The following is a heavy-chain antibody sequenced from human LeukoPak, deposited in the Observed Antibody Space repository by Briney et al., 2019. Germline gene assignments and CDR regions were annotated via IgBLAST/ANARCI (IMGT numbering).Heavy chain of an antibody. CDR2: ISGSGGST. Sequence: GGSLRLSCAASGFTFSSYAMSWVRQAPGKGLEWVSGISGSGGSTYYADSVKGRFTISRDNSKNTLYLQMNSLRAEDTAVYYCAKGPYKWELQAYFDYWGQGTLVTVSS. CDR3: AKGPYKWELQAYFDY. V-gene: IGHV3-23*01. J-gene: IGHJ4*02. D-gene: IGHD1-26*01. CDR1: GFTFSSYA.